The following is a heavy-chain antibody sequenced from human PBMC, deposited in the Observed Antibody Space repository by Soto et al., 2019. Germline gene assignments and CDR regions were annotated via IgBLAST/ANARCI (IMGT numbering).Heavy chain of an antibody. V-gene: IGHV4-59*01. CDR1: GGSISSYY. Sequence: KPSETLSLTCTVSGGSISSYYWCWIRQPPGKGLEWIGYIYYSGSTNYNPSLKSRVTISVDTSKNQFSLKLSSVTAADTAVYYCARARYCSSTGCLSGYYGMDVWGQGTTVTVSS. CDR3: ARARYCSSTGCLSGYYGMDV. CDR2: IYYSGST. J-gene: IGHJ6*02. D-gene: IGHD2-2*01.